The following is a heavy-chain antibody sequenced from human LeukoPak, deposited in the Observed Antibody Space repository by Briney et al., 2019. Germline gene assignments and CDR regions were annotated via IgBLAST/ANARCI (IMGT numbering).Heavy chain of an antibody. CDR1: GGTFSSYA. Sequence: SVKVSCKASGGTFSSYAISWVRQAPGQGLEWMGRIIPILGIANYAQKFQGRVTITADKSTSTAYIELSSLRSEDTAVYYCARASITMVRGVRSYYYYGMDVWGQGTTVTVSS. J-gene: IGHJ6*02. CDR3: ARASITMVRGVRSYYYYGMDV. CDR2: IIPILGIA. D-gene: IGHD3-10*01. V-gene: IGHV1-69*04.